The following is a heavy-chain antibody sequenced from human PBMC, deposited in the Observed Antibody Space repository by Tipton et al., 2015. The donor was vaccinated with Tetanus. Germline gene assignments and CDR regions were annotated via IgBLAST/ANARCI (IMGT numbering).Heavy chain of an antibody. Sequence: RSLRLSCEASGFTFKNHGMYWVRQAPGKGLERVSLIWYDGSNQNYAHSVRGRFTISRDNSKSTLFLQMNSLRAEDTAVYYCARRTNSGHVHNPLDLWGQGTMVTVSS. V-gene: IGHV3-33*01. CDR2: IWYDGSNQ. CDR3: ARRTNSGHVHNPLDL. D-gene: IGHD2-15*01. J-gene: IGHJ3*01. CDR1: GFTFKNHG.